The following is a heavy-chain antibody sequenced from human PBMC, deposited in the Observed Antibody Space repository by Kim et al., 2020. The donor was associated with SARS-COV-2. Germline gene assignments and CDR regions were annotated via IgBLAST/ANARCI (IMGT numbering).Heavy chain of an antibody. Sequence: CCGGRTHLQDLVKGRFTLARDKSKSTLFLQMNSLEAEDTAVYYCEASDYWGQGSLVTVSP. J-gene: IGHJ4*02. V-gene: IGHV3-23*01. CDR3: EASDY. CDR2: CCGGRT.